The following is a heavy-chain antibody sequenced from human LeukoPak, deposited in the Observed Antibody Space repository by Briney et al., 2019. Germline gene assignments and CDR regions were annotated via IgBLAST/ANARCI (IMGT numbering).Heavy chain of an antibody. CDR3: ARVYRTNYYGMDV. CDR2: IHPNSGGT. J-gene: IGHJ6*02. CDR1: GYTFTVYY. V-gene: IGHV1-2*02. D-gene: IGHD2-8*01. Sequence: ASVTVSFTSSGYTFTVYYMHWVRQAPGQGLERMGWIHPNSGGTNYAQKFQGRVTMTRDTSISTAYMELSRLRSDDTAVYYCARVYRTNYYGMDVWGQGTTVTVSS.